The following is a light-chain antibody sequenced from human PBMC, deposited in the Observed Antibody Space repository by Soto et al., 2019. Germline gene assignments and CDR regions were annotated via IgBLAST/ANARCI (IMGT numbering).Light chain of an antibody. CDR3: QQYNTWPRT. J-gene: IGKJ1*01. Sequence: EIVMTQSPDNLSVSLGQGATLSCRASQPISRNLAWYQQKPGQAPRLLIYGASTRATDIPGRFSGGGSGTEFTLTISSQQSEDFAIYFCQQYNTWPRTFGQGTKVEVK. CDR2: GAS. CDR1: QPISRN. V-gene: IGKV3-15*01.